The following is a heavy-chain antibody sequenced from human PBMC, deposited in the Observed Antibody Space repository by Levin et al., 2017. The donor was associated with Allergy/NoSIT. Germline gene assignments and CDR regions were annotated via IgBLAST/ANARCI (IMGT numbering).Heavy chain of an antibody. CDR3: ASDNIGLPDAFDI. CDR1: GFTFDDYA. Sequence: GGSLRLSCAASGFTFDDYAMHWVRQAPGKGLEWVSGISWNSGSIGYADSVKGRFTISRDNATNSVYVQMNSLRSEDTALYYCASDNIGLPDAFDIWGQRPMVIVSS. J-gene: IGHJ3*02. D-gene: IGHD3-10*01. CDR2: ISWNSGSI. V-gene: IGHV3-9*01.